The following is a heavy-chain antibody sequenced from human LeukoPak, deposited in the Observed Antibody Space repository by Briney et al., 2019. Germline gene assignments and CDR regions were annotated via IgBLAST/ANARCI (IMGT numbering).Heavy chain of an antibody. D-gene: IGHD4-4*01. V-gene: IGHV3-66*01. J-gene: IGHJ6*02. CDR1: GFTVSSNY. CDR2: IYSGGST. CDR3: ARDSSTVTTDGMDV. Sequence: GGSLRLSCAASGFTVSSNYMSWVRQAPGKGLEWISVIYSGGSTYYADSVEGRFTISRDNSKNTLYLQMNSLRAEDTAVYYCARDSSTVTTDGMDVWGQGTTVTVSS.